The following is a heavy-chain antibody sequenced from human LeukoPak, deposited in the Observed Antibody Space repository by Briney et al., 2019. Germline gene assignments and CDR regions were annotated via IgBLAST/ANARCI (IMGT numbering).Heavy chain of an antibody. CDR2: INPSGGST. CDR1: GYTFTSYY. Sequence: ASVKVSCKASGYTFTSYYMHWVRQAPGQGLEWMGIINPSGGSTSYAQEFQGRVTMTRDTSTSTVYMELSSLRSEDTAVYYCARDQDYDSSGHNGFDPWGQGTLVTVSS. V-gene: IGHV1-46*01. D-gene: IGHD3-22*01. J-gene: IGHJ5*02. CDR3: ARDQDYDSSGHNGFDP.